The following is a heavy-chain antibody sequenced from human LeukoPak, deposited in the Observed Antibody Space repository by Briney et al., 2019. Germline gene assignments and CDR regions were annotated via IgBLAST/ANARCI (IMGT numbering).Heavy chain of an antibody. J-gene: IGHJ5*02. Sequence: GGSLRLSCAASGFTVSSHYMSWVRQAPGKGLEWVSAISGSGGTTYYADSVKGRFTISRDNSKNTLYLQMSSLRAEDTAVYYCAKEPREYCSSTSCPNWIDPWGQGTLVTVSS. CDR1: GFTVSSHY. D-gene: IGHD2-2*01. CDR3: AKEPREYCSSTSCPNWIDP. V-gene: IGHV3-23*01. CDR2: ISGSGGTT.